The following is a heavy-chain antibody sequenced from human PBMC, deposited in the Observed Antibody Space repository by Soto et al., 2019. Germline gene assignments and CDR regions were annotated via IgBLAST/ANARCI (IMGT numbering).Heavy chain of an antibody. CDR1: GFTFSSYA. J-gene: IGHJ5*02. D-gene: IGHD6-19*01. CDR3: AKGPLQYGGWYERGNWFDP. V-gene: IGHV3-23*01. Sequence: EVQLLESGGGLVQPGGSLRLSCAASGFTFSSYAMSWVRQAPGKGLEWVSAISGSGGSTYYADSVEGRFTISRDNSKNTLYLQMNSLRAEDTAVYYCAKGPLQYGGWYERGNWFDPWGQGTLVTVSS. CDR2: ISGSGGST.